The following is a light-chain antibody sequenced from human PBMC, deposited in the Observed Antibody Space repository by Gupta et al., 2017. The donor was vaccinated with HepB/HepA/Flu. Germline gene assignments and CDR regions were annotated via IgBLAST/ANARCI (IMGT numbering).Light chain of an antibody. CDR1: QSISSY. Sequence: DIQITQSPSSLSAAAGDRVTITCRASQSISSYLKWYQQKPGRAPRLLIYGASNLQTGVPSRFSGSGSGTDFTLTITSLQPEDFASFYCQQCYTNPYTFGQGTKVEI. V-gene: IGKV1-39*01. CDR2: GAS. J-gene: IGKJ2*01. CDR3: QQCYTNPYT.